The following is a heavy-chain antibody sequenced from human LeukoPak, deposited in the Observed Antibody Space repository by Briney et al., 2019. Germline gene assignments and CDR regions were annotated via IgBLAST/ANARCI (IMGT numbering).Heavy chain of an antibody. CDR3: AKDLRQIRNTAMVDY. J-gene: IGHJ4*02. V-gene: IGHV3-23*01. CDR1: GFTFSSYA. D-gene: IGHD5-18*01. CDR2: ISGNGGNT. Sequence: GGSLRLSCAASGFTFSSYAMSWVRQAPGKGLEWVSAISGNGGNTYYADSVKGRFTISRDNSKNTLYLQMNSLRAEDTAVYYCAKDLRQIRNTAMVDYWGQGTLVTVSS.